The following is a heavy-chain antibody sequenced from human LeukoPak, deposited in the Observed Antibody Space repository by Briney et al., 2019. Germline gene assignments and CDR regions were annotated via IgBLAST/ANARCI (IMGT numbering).Heavy chain of an antibody. CDR3: ARSHRIVGGRKASGSAFDI. J-gene: IGHJ3*02. Sequence: PSETLSLTCAVYGGSFSGYYWSWIRQPPGKGLEWIGEINHSGSTNYNPSLKSRVTISVDTSKNQFSLKLSSVTAADTAVYYCARSHRIVGGRKASGSAFDIWGQGTMVAVSS. D-gene: IGHD1-26*01. CDR2: INHSGST. CDR1: GGSFSGYY. V-gene: IGHV4-34*01.